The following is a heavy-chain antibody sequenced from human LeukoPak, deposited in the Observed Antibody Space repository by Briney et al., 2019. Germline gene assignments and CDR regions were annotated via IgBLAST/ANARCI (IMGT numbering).Heavy chain of an antibody. D-gene: IGHD2-15*01. CDR3: ARSPVVARLYYFDY. CDR1: GGTFSSYA. J-gene: IGHJ4*02. Sequence: GASVKVSCKASGGTFSSYAISWVRQAPGQGLKWMGRIIPILGIANYAQKFQGRVTITADKSTSTAYMELSSLRSEDTAVYYCARSPVVARLYYFDYWGQGTLVTVSS. CDR2: IIPILGIA. V-gene: IGHV1-69*04.